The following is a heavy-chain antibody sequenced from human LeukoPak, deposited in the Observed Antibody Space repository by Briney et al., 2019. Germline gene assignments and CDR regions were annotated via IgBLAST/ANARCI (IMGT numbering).Heavy chain of an antibody. D-gene: IGHD4-17*01. J-gene: IGHJ6*02. V-gene: IGHV3-66*01. CDR3: AKDTTQGLYGDYYYGMDV. CDR2: IYGGGST. Sequence: GGSLRLSCAASAFTASVNYMSWVRQAPGKGLEWVSVIYGGGSTHYADSVKDRFSVSRDDSTNALYLQMNSLRAEDTAVYYCAKDTTQGLYGDYYYGMDVWGQGTTVTVSS. CDR1: AFTASVNY.